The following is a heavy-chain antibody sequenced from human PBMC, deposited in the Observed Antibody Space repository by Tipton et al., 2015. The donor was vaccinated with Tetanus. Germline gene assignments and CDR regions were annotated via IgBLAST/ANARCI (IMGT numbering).Heavy chain of an antibody. CDR1: GGTFSSYA. D-gene: IGHD5-24*01. V-gene: IGHV1-69*01. J-gene: IGHJ6*02. Sequence: QSGAEVKKPGSSVKVSCKASGGTFSSYAISWVRQAPGQGLEWMGGIIPIFGTANYAQKFQGRVTITADESTSTAYMELSSLRSEDTAVYYCASRNGYNYIYYYYGMDVWGQGTTVTVSS. CDR2: IIPIFGTA. CDR3: ASRNGYNYIYYYYGMDV.